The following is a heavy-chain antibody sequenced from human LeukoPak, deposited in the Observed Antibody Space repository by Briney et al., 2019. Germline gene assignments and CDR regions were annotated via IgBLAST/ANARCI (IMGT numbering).Heavy chain of an antibody. Sequence: GGSLRLSCAASGFTFSSYWMSWVRQAPGKGLEWVANIKQDGSEKYYVDSVKGRFTISRDNAKNSLCLQMNSLRAEDTAVYYCASGRSSGWFGDAFDIWGQGTMVTVSS. CDR1: GFTFSSYW. D-gene: IGHD6-19*01. V-gene: IGHV3-7*01. CDR3: ASGRSSGWFGDAFDI. J-gene: IGHJ3*02. CDR2: IKQDGSEK.